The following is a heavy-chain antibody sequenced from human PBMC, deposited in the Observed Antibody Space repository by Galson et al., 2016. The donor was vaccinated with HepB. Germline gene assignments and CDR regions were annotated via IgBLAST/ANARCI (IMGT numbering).Heavy chain of an antibody. V-gene: IGHV6-1*01. D-gene: IGHD7-27*01. J-gene: IGHJ4*02. CDR3: ARSYLLGRGFGW. CDR1: GDSVSSNSAG. Sequence: CAISGDSVSSNSAGWNWIRQSPSRGLEWLGRTFYRSNWQNDYAESVKSRITINPDTSKNQFSLQLNSVTPEDTAVYYCARSYLLGRGFGWWGQGTQVTVSS. CDR2: TFYRSNWQN.